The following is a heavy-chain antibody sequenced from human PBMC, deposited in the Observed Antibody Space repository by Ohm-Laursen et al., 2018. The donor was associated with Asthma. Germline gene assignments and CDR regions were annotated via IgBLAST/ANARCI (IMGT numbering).Heavy chain of an antibody. J-gene: IGHJ4*02. CDR1: GFTFSDYF. D-gene: IGHD5-24*01. CDR2: LFPDGRRT. CDR3: ARGNVEGLL. V-gene: IGHV3-74*01. Sequence: SLRLSCAASGFTFSDYFMHWVRQRPGGGLVWISHLFPDGRRTNYADSVKGRFTISRDDAQNTVYLQMNSLRVDDTAVYYCARGNVEGLLWGQGTPVTVSS.